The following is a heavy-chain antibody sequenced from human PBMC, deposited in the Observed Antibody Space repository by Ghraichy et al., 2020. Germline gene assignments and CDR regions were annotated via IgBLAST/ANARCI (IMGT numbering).Heavy chain of an antibody. V-gene: IGHV3-66*01. CDR3: ARGRVDYDILTGYYNGGDAFDI. CDR1: GFTVSRNY. CDR2: IYSGGST. Sequence: GSLRLSCAASGFTVSRNYMSWVRQAPGKGLEWVSVIYSGGSTYYADSAKGRFTISRDNSKNTLYLQMNSLRAEDTAVYYCARGRVDYDILTGYYNGGDAFDIWGQGTMVTVSS. D-gene: IGHD3-9*01. J-gene: IGHJ3*02.